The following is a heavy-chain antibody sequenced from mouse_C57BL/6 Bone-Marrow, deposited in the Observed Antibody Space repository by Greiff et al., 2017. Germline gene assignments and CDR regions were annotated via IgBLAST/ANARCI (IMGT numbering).Heavy chain of an antibody. CDR2: IRSKSNNYAT. CDR3: VRHGPYRNWFAY. Sequence: EVQLQESGGGLVQPKGSLKLSCAASGFSFNTYAMNWVRQAPGKGLEWVARIRSKSNNYATYYADSVKDRFTISRDDSESMLYLQMNNLKTEDTAMYYCVRHGPYRNWFAYWGQGTLVTVSA. J-gene: IGHJ3*01. D-gene: IGHD2-14*01. V-gene: IGHV10-1*01. CDR1: GFSFNTYA.